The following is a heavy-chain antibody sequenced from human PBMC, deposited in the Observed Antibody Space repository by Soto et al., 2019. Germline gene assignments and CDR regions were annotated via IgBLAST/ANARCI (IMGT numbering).Heavy chain of an antibody. CDR3: ARDSGDTTLRQWGRSFHY. J-gene: IGHJ4*02. D-gene: IGHD1-1*01. Sequence: QVQLAQSGAEVKKPGASVKVSCKASGFTFTNYYIHWVRQAPGQGLEWMGLINPSGGGTFYAQKFQGRVTVTRDTSTGTVYMELSNLRSEDTAVYFCARDSGDTTLRQWGRSFHYWGQGTLVTVSS. V-gene: IGHV1-46*01. CDR1: GFTFTNYY. CDR2: INPSGGGT.